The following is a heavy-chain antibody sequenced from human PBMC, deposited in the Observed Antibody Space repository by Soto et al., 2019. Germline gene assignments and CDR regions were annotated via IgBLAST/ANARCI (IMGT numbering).Heavy chain of an antibody. CDR3: ARSVAVTGPHLDY. J-gene: IGHJ4*02. D-gene: IGHD6-19*01. CDR2: VYYPVST. Sequence: PSETLSLNFSGSGGPISGSYWGWIRQSPRKGLKWLGYVYYPVSTNYSPSLTSRVSISIDTSKTDFSLRLSSVTAADTAVYVCARSVAVTGPHLDYWGQGTQVTVSS. V-gene: IGHV4-59*01. CDR1: GGPISGSY.